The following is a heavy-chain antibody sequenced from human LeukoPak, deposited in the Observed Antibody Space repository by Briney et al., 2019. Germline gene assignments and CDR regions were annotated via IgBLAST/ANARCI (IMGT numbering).Heavy chain of an antibody. D-gene: IGHD4-23*01. CDR3: ARNSYGDNYLFDY. CDR1: GGTFSSYA. V-gene: IGHV1-69*05. CDR2: IIPIFGAA. J-gene: IGHJ4*02. Sequence: SVKVSCKASGGTFSSYAISWVRQAPGQGLEWMGGIIPIFGAANYAQKFQGRVTITTDESTSTAYMELSSLRSEDTAVYYCARNSYGDNYLFDYWGQGTLVTVSS.